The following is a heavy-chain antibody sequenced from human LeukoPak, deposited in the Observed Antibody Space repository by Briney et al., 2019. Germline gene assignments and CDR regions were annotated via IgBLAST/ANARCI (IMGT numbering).Heavy chain of an antibody. Sequence: GSSVKLSCKASGGTFSSYTISWVRQAPGQGLEWMGRIIPILGIANYAQKSQGRVTITADKSTSTAYMELSSLRSEDTAAYYCARDRYYDSSGLPGGYFDYWGQGTLVTVSS. CDR1: GGTFSSYT. V-gene: IGHV1-69*04. J-gene: IGHJ4*02. CDR2: IIPILGIA. D-gene: IGHD3-22*01. CDR3: ARDRYYDSSGLPGGYFDY.